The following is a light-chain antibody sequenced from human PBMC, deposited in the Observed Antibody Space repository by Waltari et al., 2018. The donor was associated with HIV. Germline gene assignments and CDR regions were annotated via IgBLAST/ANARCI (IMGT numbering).Light chain of an antibody. J-gene: IGKJ1*01. CDR1: QSISAW. CDR3: QQYDTHWT. CDR2: KAS. V-gene: IGKV1-5*03. Sequence: DIQMTQSPLTLSASVADRVTITCRASQSISAWLAWYQHKPGKAPKLLIYKASILESGVPSRFSGGGSATEFTLTIRSLQPDDAATYYCQQYDTHWTFGQGTKVEIK.